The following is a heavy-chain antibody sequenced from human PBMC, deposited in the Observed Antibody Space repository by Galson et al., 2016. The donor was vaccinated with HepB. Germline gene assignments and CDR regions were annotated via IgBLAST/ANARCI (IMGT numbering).Heavy chain of an antibody. Sequence: SVKVSCKASGGTFSNFAISWLRQAPGQGLEWMGGIIPLFGATNYAQKFQGRVTITADKSTTTVYMDLSSLRSEDTAVYYCARQDLLSGYSTFDYWGQGTLVTASS. J-gene: IGHJ4*02. D-gene: IGHD3-9*01. CDR2: IIPLFGAT. V-gene: IGHV1-69*06. CDR1: GGTFSNFA. CDR3: ARQDLLSGYSTFDY.